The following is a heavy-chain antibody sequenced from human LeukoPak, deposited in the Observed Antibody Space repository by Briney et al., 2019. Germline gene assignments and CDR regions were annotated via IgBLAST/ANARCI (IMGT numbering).Heavy chain of an antibody. J-gene: IGHJ6*02. D-gene: IGHD6-6*01. CDR2: ISSSGSTI. CDR3: ARVYSSTSGKGMDV. CDR1: GFTFSTYE. V-gene: IGHV3-48*03. Sequence: GGSLRLSCAASGFTFSTYEMSWVRQAPGKGLEWISYISSSGSTIYYADSVKGRFTVSRVNAKNSLYLQMNSLRAEDTAVYHCARVYSSTSGKGMDVWGQGTTVTVSS.